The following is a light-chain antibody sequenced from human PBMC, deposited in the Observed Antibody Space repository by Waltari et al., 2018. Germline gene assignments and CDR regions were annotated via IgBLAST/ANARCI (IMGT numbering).Light chain of an antibody. CDR3: QQYNFYSLT. Sequence: DIQMTQSPSTLSASVGARVTITCRASQSIRSDLAWYQQKPGRAPKLLIYKAFTLESGVPSRFSGSGSGTEFTLTISSLQPDDFATYYYQQYNFYSLTFGQGTKVDI. V-gene: IGKV1-5*03. J-gene: IGKJ1*01. CDR2: KAF. CDR1: QSIRSD.